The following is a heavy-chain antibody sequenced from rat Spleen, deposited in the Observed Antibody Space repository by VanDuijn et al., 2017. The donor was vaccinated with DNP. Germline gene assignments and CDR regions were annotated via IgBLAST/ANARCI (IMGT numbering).Heavy chain of an antibody. V-gene: IGHV5-22*01. CDR3: ARYSLRRVWDY. CDR2: IGYDGDSN. Sequence: EVQLVESGGGLVQPGRSLKLSCAASGFTFSDFYMAWVRQAPTKGLAWVAYIGYDGDSNYNGDSVQGRFTISRDNAKSTLYLQMNSLRSEDMATYYCARYSLRRVWDYWGQGVMVTVSS. D-gene: IGHD1-11*01. CDR1: GFTFSDFY. J-gene: IGHJ2*01.